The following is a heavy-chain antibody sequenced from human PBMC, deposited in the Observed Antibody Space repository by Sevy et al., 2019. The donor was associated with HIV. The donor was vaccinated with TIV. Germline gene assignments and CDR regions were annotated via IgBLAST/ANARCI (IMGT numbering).Heavy chain of an antibody. CDR2: INPDSGDP. V-gene: IGHV1-2*02. CDR3: VRDDRDGYFEH. CDR1: GYTFTGYY. Sequence: VSVKVSCKASGYTFTGYYMHWMRQAPGQGLEWMGWINPDSGDPIYAPKFQGRVTLTRDRSINTAYMDLRRLKSDDTAVYYCVRDDRDGYFEHWGEGTLVIVS. J-gene: IGHJ4*02.